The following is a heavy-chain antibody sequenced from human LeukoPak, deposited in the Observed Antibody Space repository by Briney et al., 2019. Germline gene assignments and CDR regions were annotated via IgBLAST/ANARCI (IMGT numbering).Heavy chain of an antibody. Sequence: GGSLRLSCAASGFTFSSYAMSWVRQAPGKGLEWVSAISGSGGSIYYADSVKGRFTISRDNSKNTLYPQMNSLRAEDTAVYYCAKDLDYGDYRGYYGMDVWGQGTTVTVSS. D-gene: IGHD4-17*01. CDR1: GFTFSSYA. CDR2: ISGSGGSI. J-gene: IGHJ6*02. V-gene: IGHV3-23*01. CDR3: AKDLDYGDYRGYYGMDV.